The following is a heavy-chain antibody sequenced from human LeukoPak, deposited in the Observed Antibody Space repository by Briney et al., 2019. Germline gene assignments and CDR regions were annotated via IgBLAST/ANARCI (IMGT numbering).Heavy chain of an antibody. CDR2: ISSSTSDI. V-gene: IGHV3-48*01. J-gene: IGHJ3*02. D-gene: IGHD2-8*02. CDR1: GFTFSNYN. Sequence: GSLRLSCTASGFTFSNYNMNWVRQAPGKGLEWLSYISSSTSDIYYVDSVKGRFTISRDNAKNSLYLQMNSLRAEDTAVYYCARDHSGVSPLDDAFDIWGQGTMVTVS. CDR3: ARDHSGVSPLDDAFDI.